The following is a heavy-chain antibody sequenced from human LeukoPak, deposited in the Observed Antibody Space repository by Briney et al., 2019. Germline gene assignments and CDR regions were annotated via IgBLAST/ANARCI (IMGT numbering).Heavy chain of an antibody. V-gene: IGHV3-48*01. D-gene: IGHD6-19*01. J-gene: IGHJ6*02. CDR2: ISSSSSTI. Sequence: GGSLRLSCAASGFTFSSYSMNWVRQAPGKGLEWVSYISSSSSTIYYADSVKGRFTISRDNAKNSLYLQMNSLRAEDTAVYYCAREGYSSGWSPGLPFDIWGQGTTVTISS. CDR3: AREGYSSGWSPGLPFDI. CDR1: GFTFSSYS.